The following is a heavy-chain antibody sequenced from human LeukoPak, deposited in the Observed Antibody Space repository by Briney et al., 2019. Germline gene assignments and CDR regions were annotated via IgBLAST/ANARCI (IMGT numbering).Heavy chain of an antibody. CDR2: IEQDGDEE. V-gene: IGHV3-7*04. D-gene: IGHD6-13*01. CDR3: ARGRPTPGTDY. Sequence: GGSLRLSCAASGFTFSSYWMNWVRQAPGKGLEWVATIEQDGDEEYYGASVKGRFTISRDNANKSLYLQMSSLRVEDTAVYYCARGRPTPGTDYWGQGTLVTVSS. J-gene: IGHJ4*02. CDR1: GFTFSSYW.